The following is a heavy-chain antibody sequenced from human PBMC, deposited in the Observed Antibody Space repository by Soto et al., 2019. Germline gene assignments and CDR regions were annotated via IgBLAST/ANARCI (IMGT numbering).Heavy chain of an antibody. V-gene: IGHV1-69*01. CDR2: IIPIFGTA. CDR3: ARGVTIFGVVLANDYYYGMDV. CDR1: GFTFSSYA. J-gene: IGHJ6*02. D-gene: IGHD3-3*01. Sequence: GGSLRLSCAASGFTFSSYAISWVRQAPGQGLEWMGGIIPIFGTANYAQKFQGRVTITADESTSTAYMELSSLRSEDTAVYYCARGVTIFGVVLANDYYYGMDVWGQGTTVTVSS.